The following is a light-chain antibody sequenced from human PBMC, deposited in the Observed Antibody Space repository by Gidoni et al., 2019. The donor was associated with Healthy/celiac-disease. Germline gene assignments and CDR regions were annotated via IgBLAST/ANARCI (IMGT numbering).Light chain of an antibody. CDR1: SSDVGGYNY. CDR3: SSYAGSNNFLV. Sequence: QSALTQPPSASGSPGQSVTISCTGTSSDVGGYNYGSWYQQHPGKAPHLMIYEVSKRPSGVPDRVSVSKSGNTASLTVSVPHAEDEADYYCSSYAGSNNFLVFGGGTKLTVL. CDR2: EVS. V-gene: IGLV2-8*01. J-gene: IGLJ2*01.